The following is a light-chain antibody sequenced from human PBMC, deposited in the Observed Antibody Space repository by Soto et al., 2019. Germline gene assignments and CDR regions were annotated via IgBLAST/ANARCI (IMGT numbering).Light chain of an antibody. CDR1: SSNLGAGYD. CDR2: GNR. Sequence: QSVLTQPPSVSGAPGRRVTISCTRNSSNLGAGYDVHWYQQLPGAAPKLVIFGNRNRPSGIPERFSGSKSGTSASLAITGLQAEDEADYYCQAYDYSLTASVFGGGTKLTVL. V-gene: IGLV1-40*01. CDR3: QAYDYSLTASV. J-gene: IGLJ3*02.